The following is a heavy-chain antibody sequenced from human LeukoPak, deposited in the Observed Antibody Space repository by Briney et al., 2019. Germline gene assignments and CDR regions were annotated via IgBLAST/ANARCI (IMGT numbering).Heavy chain of an antibody. CDR3: ARQGSTVATQRY. J-gene: IGHJ4*02. Sequence: GESLKISCKGSGYSFTSYWISWVRQMPGKGLEWMGRIDPSDSYANYSPSFQGHVTISADKSISTAYLQWSSLKASDTAMYYCARQGSTVATQRYWGQGTLVTASS. CDR1: GYSFTSYW. CDR2: IDPSDSYA. D-gene: IGHD5-12*01. V-gene: IGHV5-10-1*01.